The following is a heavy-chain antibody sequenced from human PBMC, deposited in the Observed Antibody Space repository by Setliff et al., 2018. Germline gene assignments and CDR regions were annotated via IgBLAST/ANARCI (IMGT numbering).Heavy chain of an antibody. D-gene: IGHD3-22*01. CDR3: AADTFDSNAQAFDY. V-gene: IGHV3-15*07. CDR1: GFTFSYAW. CDR2: IKSKTDGGSI. J-gene: IGHJ4*02. Sequence: PGGSLRLSCAVSGFTFSYAWMHWVRQAPGKGLEWVGRIKSKTDGGSIDYAAPVKDRFTISRDDSKATLYLYMDSLKTEDTAVYYCAADTFDSNAQAFDYWGQGTLVTVSS.